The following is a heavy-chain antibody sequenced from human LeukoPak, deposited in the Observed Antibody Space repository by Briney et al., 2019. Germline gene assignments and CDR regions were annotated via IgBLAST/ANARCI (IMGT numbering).Heavy chain of an antibody. J-gene: IGHJ4*02. V-gene: IGHV3-30-3*01. Sequence: GGSLRLSCAASGFTFSSYAMHWVRQAPGKGLEWVAVISYDGSNKYYADSVKGRFTISRDNSKNTLYLQMNSLRAEDTAVYYCARGMSERYYYGSGSYQTTDYWGQGTLVTVSS. CDR1: GFTFSSYA. CDR3: ARGMSERYYYGSGSYQTTDY. CDR2: ISYDGSNK. D-gene: IGHD3-10*01.